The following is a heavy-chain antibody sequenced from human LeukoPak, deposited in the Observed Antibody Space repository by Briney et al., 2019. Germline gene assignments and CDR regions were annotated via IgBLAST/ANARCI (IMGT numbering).Heavy chain of an antibody. CDR2: ISYDGSNK. Sequence: GRSLRLSCAASGFTFSSYAMHWVRQAPGKGLEWVAVISYDGSNKYYADSVKGRFTISRDNAKNTLYLQMNSLRAEDTAVYYCARSAADAFDYWGQGTLVTVSS. CDR3: ARSAADAFDY. J-gene: IGHJ4*02. CDR1: GFTFSSYA. V-gene: IGHV3-30-3*01.